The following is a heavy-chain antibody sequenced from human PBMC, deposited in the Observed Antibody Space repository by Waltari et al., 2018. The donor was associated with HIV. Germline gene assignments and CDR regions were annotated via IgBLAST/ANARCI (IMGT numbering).Heavy chain of an antibody. V-gene: IGHV3-21*01. Sequence: EVQLVVSGGGMVKRGGSLRLSCAASVFTFSSYNMIWVRQAPGKGLEWVSSISSSSIYISYADSVKGRFTISRDNAKNSLYLQMNSLRAEDTAVYYCARQDSSGGNYYYGMDVWGQGTTVTVSS. CDR3: ARQDSSGGNYYYGMDV. J-gene: IGHJ6*02. CDR2: ISSSSIYI. CDR1: VFTFSSYN. D-gene: IGHD3-22*01.